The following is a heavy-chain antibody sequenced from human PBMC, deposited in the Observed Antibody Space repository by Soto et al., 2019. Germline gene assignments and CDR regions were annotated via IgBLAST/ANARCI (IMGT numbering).Heavy chain of an antibody. V-gene: IGHV1-18*01. Sequence: QVQLAQSANEVRKPGASVRVSCKAAGYTFIRYGIAWVRQAPGQGLEWMGWISPYNDYTVYAQKFQGRVSMTADTSTRTVYMNMRGVKSVGTAVYYCARGGYYDNSWGYFSHFGLDVWGQGTSVSVSS. CDR2: ISPYNDYT. CDR3: ARGGYYDNSWGYFSHFGLDV. J-gene: IGHJ6*02. D-gene: IGHD3-16*01. CDR1: GYTFIRYG.